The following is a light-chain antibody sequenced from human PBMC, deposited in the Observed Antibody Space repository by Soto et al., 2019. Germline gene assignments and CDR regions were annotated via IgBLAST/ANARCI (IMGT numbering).Light chain of an antibody. CDR2: DAS. J-gene: IGKJ1*01. CDR1: QSVSSY. CDR3: QQRSNQ. V-gene: IGKV3-11*01. Sequence: EIVLTQSPATLSLSPGERATLSCRASQSVSSYLAWYQQKPGQAPRLLIYDASNRATGIPARFSGSGSGTDFTLTISSLEPEDFAVYYCQQRSNQFGPGTKVEIK.